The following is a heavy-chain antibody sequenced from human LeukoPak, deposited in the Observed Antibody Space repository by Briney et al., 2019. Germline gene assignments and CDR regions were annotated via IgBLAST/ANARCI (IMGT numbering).Heavy chain of an antibody. J-gene: IGHJ4*02. CDR1: GFTFSSYA. CDR3: AREMTIITYSFDS. Sequence: GGSLRLSCAASGFTFSSYAMNWVRQAPGKGLEWVSAISETGGTIHYADSVRGRFIISRDNSKNTLYLQMNSLRAEDTAVYYCAREMTIITYSFDSWGQGTLVTVSS. CDR2: ISETGGTI. V-gene: IGHV3-23*01. D-gene: IGHD5-24*01.